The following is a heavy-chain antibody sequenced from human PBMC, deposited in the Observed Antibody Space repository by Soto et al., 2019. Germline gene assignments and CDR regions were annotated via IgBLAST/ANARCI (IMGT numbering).Heavy chain of an antibody. CDR2: IKQDGSEK. D-gene: IGHD6-13*01. Sequence: GGSLRLSCAASGFTFSSYAMSWVRQAPGKGLEWVANIKQDGSEKYYVDSVKGRFTISRDNAKNSLYLQMNSLRAEDTAVYYCARVPAYSSSLNYWGQGTLVTSPQ. CDR1: GFTFSSYA. CDR3: ARVPAYSSSLNY. J-gene: IGHJ4*02. V-gene: IGHV3-7*01.